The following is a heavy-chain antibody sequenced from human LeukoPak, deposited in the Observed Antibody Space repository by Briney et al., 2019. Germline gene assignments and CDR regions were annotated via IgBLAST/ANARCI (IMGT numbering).Heavy chain of an antibody. CDR1: GYSFTSYW. J-gene: IGHJ6*03. CDR2: IYPGDSDT. Sequence: GESLKISCKGSGYSFTSYWIGWVRQMPGKGLEWMGIIYPGDSDTRYSPSFQGQVTISADKSISTAYLQLSSLRSEDPAVYYYSRIDDYGGVIQAAYYYYYYMDVWGKGTTVTVSS. V-gene: IGHV5-51*01. D-gene: IGHD4/OR15-4a*01. CDR3: SRIDDYGGVIQAAYYYYYYMDV.